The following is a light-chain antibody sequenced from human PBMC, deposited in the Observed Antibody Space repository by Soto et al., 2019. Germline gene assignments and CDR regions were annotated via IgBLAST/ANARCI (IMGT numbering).Light chain of an antibody. V-gene: IGKV3-15*01. CDR2: HTS. CDR3: QQYSDWPQT. J-gene: IGKJ1*01. Sequence: ENVMTQSPATLSVSPGERATLSCRASQSVSTNLAWYQQKPGQAPRLLIYHTSTRATGIPARFSGSGSGTEFSLTISGLQPEDLAVYYCQQYSDWPQTFGQGTKVDI. CDR1: QSVSTN.